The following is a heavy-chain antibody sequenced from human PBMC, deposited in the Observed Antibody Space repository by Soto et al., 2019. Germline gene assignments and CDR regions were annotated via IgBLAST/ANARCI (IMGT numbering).Heavy chain of an antibody. Sequence: PSETLSLTCTVSGGSVSSGSYYWSWIRQPPGKGLEWIGYIYYSGSTNYNPSLKSRVTISVDTSKNQFSLKLSSVTAADTAVYYCARGGFYGMDVWGRGTTVTVSS. J-gene: IGHJ6*02. CDR3: ARGGFYGMDV. V-gene: IGHV4-61*01. CDR2: IYYSGST. D-gene: IGHD3-10*01. CDR1: GGSVSSGSYY.